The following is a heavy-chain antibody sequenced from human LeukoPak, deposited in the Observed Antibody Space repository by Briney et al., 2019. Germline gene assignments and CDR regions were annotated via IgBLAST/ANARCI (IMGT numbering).Heavy chain of an antibody. D-gene: IGHD6-13*01. Sequence: SETLSLTCTVSGGSISSGSYYWSWIRQPAGKGLEWIGRIYTSGSTNYNPSLKSRVTISVDTSKNQFSLKLSSVTAADTAVYYCARGTYGSSWQLEHFDYWGQGTLVTVSS. V-gene: IGHV4-61*02. J-gene: IGHJ4*02. CDR2: IYTSGST. CDR1: GGSISSGSYY. CDR3: ARGTYGSSWQLEHFDY.